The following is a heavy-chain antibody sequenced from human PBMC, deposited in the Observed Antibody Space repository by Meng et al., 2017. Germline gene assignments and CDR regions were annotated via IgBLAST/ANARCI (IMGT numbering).Heavy chain of an antibody. J-gene: IGHJ4*02. D-gene: IGHD3-22*01. Sequence: GPLRLSCTVSGGSVSSGSYYWSWIRQPPGKGLEWIGYIYYSGSTNYNPSLKSRVTISVDTSKNQFSLKLSSVTAADTAVYSCARGNYYYDSSGYYHYFDYWGQGTLVTVSS. CDR1: GGSVSSGSYY. CDR2: IYYSGST. CDR3: ARGNYYYDSSGYYHYFDY. V-gene: IGHV4-61*01.